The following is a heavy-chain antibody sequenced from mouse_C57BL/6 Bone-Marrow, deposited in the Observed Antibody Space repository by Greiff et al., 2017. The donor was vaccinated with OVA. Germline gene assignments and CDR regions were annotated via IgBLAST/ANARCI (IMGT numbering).Heavy chain of an antibody. CDR3: ARKMVLLRWEVDY. J-gene: IGHJ2*01. Sequence: VQLQQSGAELMQPGASVKLSCKATGYTFTGYWIEWVKQRPGHGLEWIGEILPGSGSTNYNEKFKGKGTFTADTSSNTAYMHLSSLTTDDAAIYYCARKMVLLRWEVDYWGQGTTLTVSS. V-gene: IGHV1-9*01. CDR1: GYTFTGYW. D-gene: IGHD1-1*01. CDR2: ILPGSGST.